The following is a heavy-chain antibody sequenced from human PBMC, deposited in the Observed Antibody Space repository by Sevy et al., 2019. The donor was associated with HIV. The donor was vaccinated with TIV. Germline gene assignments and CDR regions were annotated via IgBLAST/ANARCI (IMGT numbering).Heavy chain of an antibody. J-gene: IGHJ3*02. CDR1: GFTFSSYA. CDR3: AKDDRIAVAGLIAFDI. CDR2: ISGSGGST. D-gene: IGHD6-19*01. V-gene: IGHV3-23*01. Sequence: GGSLRLSCAASGFTFSSYAMSWVRQAPGKGLEWVSAISGSGGSTYYADSVKGRLTISRDNSKNTLYLQMNSLRAEDTAVYYCAKDDRIAVAGLIAFDIWGQGTMVTVSS.